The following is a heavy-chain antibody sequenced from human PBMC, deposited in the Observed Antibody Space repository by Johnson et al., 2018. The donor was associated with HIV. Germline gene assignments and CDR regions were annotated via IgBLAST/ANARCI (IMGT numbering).Heavy chain of an antibody. CDR3: ARGGSGWWLLGLRWAM. D-gene: IGHD6-19*01. CDR2: TYSDGNI. CDR1: GFTVSGNS. Sequence: VQLVESGGGLIQPGGSLRLSCAASGFTVSGNSLSWVRQAPGKGLEWVSVTYSDGNIDYAASVKGRFTISRDSSENMVFLQLNSLRAEDTAVYYCARGGSGWWLLGLRWAMWG. J-gene: IGHJ1*01. V-gene: IGHV3-53*01.